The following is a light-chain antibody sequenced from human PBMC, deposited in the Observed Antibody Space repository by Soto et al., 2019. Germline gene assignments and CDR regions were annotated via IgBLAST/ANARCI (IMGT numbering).Light chain of an antibody. CDR2: GNS. CDR3: QSYDSSLSGWV. J-gene: IGLJ3*02. V-gene: IGLV1-40*01. Sequence: QSAVTQPPSVSGAPGQRVTISCTGSSSNIGAGYDVHWYQQLPGTAPKLLIYGNSNRPSGVPDRFSGSKSGTSASLAITGLQAEDEADYYCQSYDSSLSGWVFGGGTQLTVL. CDR1: SSNIGAGYD.